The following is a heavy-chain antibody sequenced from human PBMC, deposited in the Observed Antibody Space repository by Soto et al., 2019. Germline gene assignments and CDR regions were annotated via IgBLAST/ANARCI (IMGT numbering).Heavy chain of an antibody. J-gene: IGHJ3*01. V-gene: IGHV1-18*01. CDR3: ARDLYYFLTGLFFSPQQKAVFEF. CDR1: GYTFTSYG. D-gene: IGHD3-9*01. CDR2: ISAYNGNT. Sequence: SVKVSSKASGYTFTSYGISWVQHSTGQGLELMGWISAYNGNTNYAQKLQGRVTMTTDTSTSTAYMELSILRSDDTAVYYCARDLYYFLTGLFFSPQQKAVFEFRGNGTFVPVS.